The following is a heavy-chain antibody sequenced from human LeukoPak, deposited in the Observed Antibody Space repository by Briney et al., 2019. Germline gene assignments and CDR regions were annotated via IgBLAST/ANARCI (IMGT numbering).Heavy chain of an antibody. J-gene: IGHJ5*02. Sequence: GGSLRLTCAASGFTFTGYYMSWIRQAPGKGLEWVSYISGKDSTIYYADSVKGRFTVSRDNAKNSLYLQMNSLTAEDTAVYYCARGGSFCDPWGQGTLVTVSS. V-gene: IGHV3-11*01. D-gene: IGHD2/OR15-2a*01. CDR1: GFTFTGYY. CDR2: ISGKDSTI. CDR3: ARGGSFCDP.